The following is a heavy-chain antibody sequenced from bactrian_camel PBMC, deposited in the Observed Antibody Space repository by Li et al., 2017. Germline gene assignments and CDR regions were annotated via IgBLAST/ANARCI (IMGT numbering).Heavy chain of an antibody. CDR2: IDRDDST. CDR1: GITYRRYC. D-gene: IGHD1*01. Sequence: VQLVESGGGSVQAGGSLRLSCAASGITYRRYCMGWFRQAPGKAREGVAAIDRDDSTSYADSVKGRFTISRANATTLYLQINNLKPEDSAMYYCAADLTRGCYRSDAEWRLSKDAYSYWGQGTQVTVS. V-gene: IGHV3S55*01. CDR3: AADLTRGCYRSDAEWRLSKDAYSY. J-gene: IGHJ4*01.